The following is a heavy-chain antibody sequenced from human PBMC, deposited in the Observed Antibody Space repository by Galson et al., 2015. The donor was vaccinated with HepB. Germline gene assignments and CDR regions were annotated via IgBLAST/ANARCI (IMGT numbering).Heavy chain of an antibody. D-gene: IGHD3-3*01. J-gene: IGHJ4*02. CDR1: GGTFSSYA. CDR3: ARGMRKIPYYDFWSGYYSFDY. Sequence: SVKVSCKASGGTFSSYAISWVRQAPGQGLEWMGGIIPTFGTANYAQKFQGRVTITADESTSTAYMELSSLRSEDTAVYYCARGMRKIPYYDFWSGYYSFDYWGQGTLVTVPS. CDR2: IIPTFGTA. V-gene: IGHV1-69*13.